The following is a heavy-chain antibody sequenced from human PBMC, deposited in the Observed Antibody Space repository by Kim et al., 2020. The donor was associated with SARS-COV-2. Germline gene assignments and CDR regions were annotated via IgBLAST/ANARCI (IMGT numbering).Heavy chain of an antibody. CDR2: RDPDSGDT. D-gene: IGHD5-18*01. V-gene: IGHV1-2*02. CDR1: GYTFTSAYTFTRYY. CDR3: ATRGYSNGVYFDY. Sequence: ASVKVSCKTSGYTFTSAYTFTRYYMHWVRQAPGQGLEWMGWRDPDSGDTKYAQQFQGRVTMTRDTSISTAYMDLSSLRSDDTAVYYCATRGYSNGVYFDYWGQGTPVTVSS. J-gene: IGHJ4*02.